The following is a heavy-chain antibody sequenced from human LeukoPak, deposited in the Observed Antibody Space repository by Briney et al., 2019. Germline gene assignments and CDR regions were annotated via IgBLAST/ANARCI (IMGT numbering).Heavy chain of an antibody. Sequence: GSLRLSCAASGFTFSSYGMHWVRQPPGKGLEWIGYIYYTGTTSYNPSLKSRVTISTDTSKSQFSLKLSSVTAADTAVYYCVSRLGRNYYALDVWGQGTTVTVSS. J-gene: IGHJ6*02. CDR3: VSRLGRNYYALDV. V-gene: IGHV4-59*08. CDR2: IYYTGTT. CDR1: GFTFSSYG. D-gene: IGHD7-27*01.